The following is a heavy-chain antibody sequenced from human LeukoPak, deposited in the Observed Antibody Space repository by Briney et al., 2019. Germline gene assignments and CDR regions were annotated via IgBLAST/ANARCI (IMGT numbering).Heavy chain of an antibody. J-gene: IGHJ4*01. CDR1: GFTVSGNY. CDR2: IYSGGTT. Sequence: GGSLRLSCAVSGFTVSGNYMSWVRQAPGKGLEWVSLIYSGGTTYYADSVKGRFTISRDNSKNTLYLQMNSLRAEDTAVYYCARRAGGYSHPYDYWGQESWSPSPQ. V-gene: IGHV3-53*01. CDR3: ARRAGGYSHPYDY. D-gene: IGHD4-23*01.